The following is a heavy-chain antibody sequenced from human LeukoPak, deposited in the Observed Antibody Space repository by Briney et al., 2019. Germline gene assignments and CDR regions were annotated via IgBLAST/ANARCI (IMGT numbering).Heavy chain of an antibody. CDR2: INHSGST. J-gene: IGHJ4*02. CDR3: AREDYGSGSSPPYFDY. V-gene: IGHV4-34*01. Sequence: SETLSLTCAVCGGSFSGYYWSWIRQPPGKGLEWIGEINHSGSTNYNPSLKSRVTISVDTSKNQFSLKLSSVTAADTAVYYCAREDYGSGSSPPYFDYWGQGTLVTVSS. CDR1: GGSFSGYY. D-gene: IGHD3-10*01.